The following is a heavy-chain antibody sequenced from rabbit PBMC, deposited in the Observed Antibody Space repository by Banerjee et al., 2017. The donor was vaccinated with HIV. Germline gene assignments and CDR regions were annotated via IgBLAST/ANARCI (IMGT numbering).Heavy chain of an antibody. V-gene: IGHV1S45*01. CDR3: VSSGYDDYDNYFNL. Sequence: EESGGDLVKPEGSLTLTCTASGFSFSSSYWICWVRQAPGKGLEWIACIDAGSSGNTYYASWAKGRFTISSHNAQNTLYLQLNSLTAADTATYFCVSSGYDDYDNYFNLWGQGTLVTVS. CDR2: IDAGSSGNT. CDR1: GFSFSSSYW. J-gene: IGHJ4*01. D-gene: IGHD2-1*01.